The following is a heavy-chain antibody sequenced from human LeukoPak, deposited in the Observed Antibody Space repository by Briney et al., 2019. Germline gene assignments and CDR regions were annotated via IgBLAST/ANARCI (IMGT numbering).Heavy chain of an antibody. CDR2: ISGSVVST. Sequence: GGSLRPSCAASGFTFSSYAMSWVRQAPGKGLEWVSAISGSVVSTYYADSVKGRFTISRDNSKNTLYLQMDSLRAEDTAVYYCAKGVVMALAPLDYGGRGPLVTASS. CDR3: AKGVVMALAPLDY. D-gene: IGHD3-3*02. J-gene: IGHJ2*01. V-gene: IGHV3-23*01. CDR1: GFTFSSYA.